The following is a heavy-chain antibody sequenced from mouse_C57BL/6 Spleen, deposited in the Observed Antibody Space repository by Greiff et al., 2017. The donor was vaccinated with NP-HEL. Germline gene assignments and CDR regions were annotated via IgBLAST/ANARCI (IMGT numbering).Heavy chain of an antibody. D-gene: IGHD2-1*01. CDR1: GFSLTSYG. V-gene: IGHV2-6-1*01. Sequence: VKLQESGPGLVAPSQSLSITCTVSGFSLTSYGVHWVRQPPGKGLEWLVVIWSDGSTTYNSALKSRLSISKDNSKSQVFLKMNSLQTDDTALYYCARQRFGNPYAMDYWGQGTSVTVSS. CDR2: IWSDGST. J-gene: IGHJ4*01. CDR3: ARQRFGNPYAMDY.